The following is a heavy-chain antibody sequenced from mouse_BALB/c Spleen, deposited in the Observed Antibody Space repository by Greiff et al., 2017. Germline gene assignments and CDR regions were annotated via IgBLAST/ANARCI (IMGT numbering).Heavy chain of an antibody. CDR3: AREDGSSYFYAMDY. V-gene: IGHV5-17*02. CDR2: ISSGSSTI. CDR1: GFTFSSFG. Sequence: EVHLVESGGGLVQPGGSRKLSCAASGFTFSSFGMHWVRQAPEKGLEWVAYISSGSSTIYYADTVKGRFTISRDNPKNTLFLQMTSLRSEDTAMYYCAREDGSSYFYAMDYWGQGTSVTVSS. D-gene: IGHD1-1*01. J-gene: IGHJ4*01.